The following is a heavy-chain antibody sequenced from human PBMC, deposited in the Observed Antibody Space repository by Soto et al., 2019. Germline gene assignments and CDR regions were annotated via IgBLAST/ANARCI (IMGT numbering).Heavy chain of an antibody. CDR1: GGSISSGRYY. D-gene: IGHD2-21*02. Sequence: PSETLSLTCTFSGGSISSGRYYWSWIRQHPGKGLEWIGYIYYSGSPYYTPPLKSRVTISVDTSKNQFSLKLSSVTAADTAVYYCARVCGGDCHYGMDVWGQGTTVTVSS. CDR2: IYYSGSP. V-gene: IGHV4-31*03. CDR3: ARVCGGDCHYGMDV. J-gene: IGHJ6*02.